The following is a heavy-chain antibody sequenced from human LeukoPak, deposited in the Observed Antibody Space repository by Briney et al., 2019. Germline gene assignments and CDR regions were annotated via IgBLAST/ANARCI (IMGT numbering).Heavy chain of an antibody. V-gene: IGHV4-34*01. CDR1: GVSFSGYY. J-gene: IGHJ6*02. CDR2: INHSGST. Sequence: PSETLSLTCAVYGVSFSGYYWSWVRQPPGKGLEWVGEINHSGSTNYDPSLKSRVTISVDTSKNQFSLKLSSVTAADTAVYYCARGGVGATTYYYYGMDVWGQGTTVTVSS. CDR3: ARGGVGATTYYYYGMDV. D-gene: IGHD1-26*01.